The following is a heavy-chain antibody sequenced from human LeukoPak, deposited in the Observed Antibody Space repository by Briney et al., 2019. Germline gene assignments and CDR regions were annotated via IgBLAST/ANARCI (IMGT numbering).Heavy chain of an antibody. V-gene: IGHV1-18*01. CDR3: ARDSIAVAGRRYLVY. J-gene: IGHJ4*02. CDR1: GYTFTSYG. Sequence: ASVKVSCKASGYTFTSYGISWVRQAPGQGLEWMGWISAYNGNTNYAQKLQGRVTMTRDTSTSTVYMELSSLRSEDTAVYYCARDSIAVAGRRYLVYWGQGTLVTVSS. D-gene: IGHD6-19*01. CDR2: ISAYNGNT.